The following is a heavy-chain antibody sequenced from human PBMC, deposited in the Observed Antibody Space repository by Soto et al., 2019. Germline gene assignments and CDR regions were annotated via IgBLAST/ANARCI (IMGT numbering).Heavy chain of an antibody. J-gene: IGHJ4*02. V-gene: IGHV3-30*18. D-gene: IGHD6-19*01. CDR2: ISYDGTNK. CDR1: GFTFSSYG. CDR3: AKGPHGYSSGWELNFDY. Sequence: QVQLVESGGGVVQPGTSLRLSCAASGFTFSSYGFHWVRQAPGKGLEWVAVISYDGTNKYYADSVKGRFTISRDDSKGTLYLQMNSLRTEDAAVYFCAKGPHGYSSGWELNFDYWGQGTLVTGSS.